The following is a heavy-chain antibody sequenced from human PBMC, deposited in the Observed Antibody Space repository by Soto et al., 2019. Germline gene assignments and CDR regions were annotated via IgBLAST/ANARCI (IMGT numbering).Heavy chain of an antibody. CDR2: IYYSGST. CDR3: ATQEVGGTYVYTFDP. Sequence: QLHLRESGPGLVKPSETLSLTCTVSGGSITSSSYYWGWIRQPPGKGLEWIGSIYYSGSTYYNPSRKRRVTISVHTSKNQFSLKLSSVPAADTAVYYCATQEVGGTYVYTFDPWGQGTLVTVSS. V-gene: IGHV4-39*01. D-gene: IGHD1-26*01. J-gene: IGHJ5*02. CDR1: GGSITSSSYY.